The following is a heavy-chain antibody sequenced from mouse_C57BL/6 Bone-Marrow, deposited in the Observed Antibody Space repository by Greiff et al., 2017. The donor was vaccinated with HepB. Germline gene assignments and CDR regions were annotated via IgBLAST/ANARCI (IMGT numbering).Heavy chain of an antibody. CDR3: ARMRYYGNRDY. Sequence: VQLQQSGPVLVKPGASVKMSCKASGYTFTDYYMNWVKQSHGKSLEWIGVINPYNGGTSYNQKFKGKATFTVDKSSSTAYMELNSLTSEDSAVYYCARMRYYGNRDYWGQGTTLTVSS. D-gene: IGHD2-1*01. CDR2: INPYNGGT. V-gene: IGHV1-19*01. J-gene: IGHJ2*01. CDR1: GYTFTDYY.